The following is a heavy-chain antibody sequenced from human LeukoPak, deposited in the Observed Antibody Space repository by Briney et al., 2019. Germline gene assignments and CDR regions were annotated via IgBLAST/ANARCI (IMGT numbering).Heavy chain of an antibody. V-gene: IGHV3-21*01. D-gene: IGHD5-12*01. J-gene: IGHJ4*02. CDR1: GFTFSSYS. Sequence: GGSLRFSCAASGFTFSSYSMNWVRQAPGKGLEWVSSISSSSSYIYYADSVKGRFTISRDNAKNSLYLQMNSLRAEDTAVYYCAGAGGYSGTRGDYWGQGTLVTVSS. CDR3: AGAGGYSGTRGDY. CDR2: ISSSSSYI.